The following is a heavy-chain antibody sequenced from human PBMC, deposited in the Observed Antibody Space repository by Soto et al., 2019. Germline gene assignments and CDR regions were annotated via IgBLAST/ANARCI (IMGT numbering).Heavy chain of an antibody. J-gene: IGHJ5*02. CDR3: ARVMFLGYCSGGSCYSRWFDP. D-gene: IGHD2-15*01. CDR1: GGSISSYY. CDR2: IYYSGST. Sequence: SETLSLTCTVSGGSISSYYWSWIRQPPGKGLEWIGYIYYSGSTNYNPSLKSRVTISVDTSKNQFSLKLSSVTAADTAVYYCARVMFLGYCSGGSCYSRWFDPWGQGTLVTVSS. V-gene: IGHV4-59*01.